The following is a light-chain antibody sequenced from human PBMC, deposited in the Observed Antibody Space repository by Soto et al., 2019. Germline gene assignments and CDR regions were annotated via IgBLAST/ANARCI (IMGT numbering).Light chain of an antibody. CDR2: QDS. J-gene: IGLJ2*01. Sequence: SYELTQPPSVSVSPGQTASITCSGDKLGDKYACWYQQKPGQSPVLVIYQDSKRPSGIPGRFSGSNSGNTATLTISGTQAMDEADYYCQACDSSTAVVFGGGTKLTVL. CDR3: QACDSSTAVV. CDR1: KLGDKY. V-gene: IGLV3-1*01.